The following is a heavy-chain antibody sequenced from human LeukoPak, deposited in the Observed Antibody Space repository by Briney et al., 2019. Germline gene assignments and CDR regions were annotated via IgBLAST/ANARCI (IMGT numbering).Heavy chain of an antibody. J-gene: IGHJ4*02. CDR3: ARDRGDTAMIN. CDR2: INPNSGGT. CDR1: GYTFTGYY. Sequence: ASAKVSYKASGYTFTGYYMHWVRQAPGQGLEWMGWINPNSGGTNYAQKFQGRVTMTRDTSISTAYMELSRLRSDDTAVYYCARDRGDTAMINWGQGTQVTVSS. V-gene: IGHV1-2*02. D-gene: IGHD5-18*01.